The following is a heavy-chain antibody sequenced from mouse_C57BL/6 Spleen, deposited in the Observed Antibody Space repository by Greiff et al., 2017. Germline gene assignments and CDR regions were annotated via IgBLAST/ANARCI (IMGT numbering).Heavy chain of an antibody. V-gene: IGHV1-52*01. J-gene: IGHJ4*01. D-gene: IGHD3-3*01. CDR1: GYTFTSYW. CDR3: ARRGTEADAMDY. CDR2: IDSSDSET. Sequence: VQLQQPGAELVRPGSSVKLSCKASGYTFTSYWMHWVKQRPIQGLEWIGNIDSSDSETHYNQKFKDKATLTVDKSASTAHMQRSSLTSEDSAGYYCARRGTEADAMDYWGQGTAVTVSS.